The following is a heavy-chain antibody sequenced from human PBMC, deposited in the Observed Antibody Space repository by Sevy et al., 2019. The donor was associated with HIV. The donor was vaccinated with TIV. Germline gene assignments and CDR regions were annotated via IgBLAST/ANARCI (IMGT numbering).Heavy chain of an antibody. CDR2: IIPIFGTA. J-gene: IGHJ3*02. Sequence: ASVKVSCKASGGTFSSYAISWVRQAPGQGLEWMGGIIPIFGTANYAQMFQGRVTITADESTSTAYMELSSLRSEDTAVYYCARERGSGTRDAFDIWGQGTMVTVSS. V-gene: IGHV1-69*13. CDR3: ARERGSGTRDAFDI. CDR1: GGTFSSYA. D-gene: IGHD3-10*01.